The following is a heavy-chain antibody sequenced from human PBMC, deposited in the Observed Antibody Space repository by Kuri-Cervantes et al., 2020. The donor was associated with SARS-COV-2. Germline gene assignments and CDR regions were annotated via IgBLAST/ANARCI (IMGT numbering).Heavy chain of an antibody. J-gene: IGHJ2*01. Sequence: GESLKISCAASGFPFSSFAMSWVRQAPGKGLEWVSGLSGTGDTPYYPDSVKGRFTISRDNSKNTLYLQMNSLRAEDTATYYCAKGYCSGGICYHWYFDLWGRGTLVTVSS. CDR1: GFPFSSFA. V-gene: IGHV3-23*01. CDR3: AKGYCSGGICYHWYFDL. CDR2: LSGTGDTP. D-gene: IGHD2-15*01.